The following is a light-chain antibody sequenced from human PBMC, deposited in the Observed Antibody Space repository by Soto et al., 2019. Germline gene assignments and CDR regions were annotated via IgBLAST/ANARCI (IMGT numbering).Light chain of an antibody. CDR1: SSDVGGYNY. V-gene: IGLV2-14*01. J-gene: IGLJ3*02. CDR3: TSYTNISTRV. Sequence: QSVLTQPASVSGSPGQSITISCTGTSSDVGGYNYVSWYQQHPRKAPKLVIYEVNNRPSGVSHRFSGSKSGNTASLTISGLQGEDEAEYYCTSYTNISTRVFGGGTKPTVL. CDR2: EVN.